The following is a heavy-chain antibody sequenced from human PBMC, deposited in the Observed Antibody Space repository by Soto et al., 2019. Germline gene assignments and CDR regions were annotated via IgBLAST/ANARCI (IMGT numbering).Heavy chain of an antibody. D-gene: IGHD5-18*01. CDR1: GFTFSLYG. CDR2: ISNDGSNK. J-gene: IGHJ4*02. CDR3: AKSTTHQRGYSYGLFDY. V-gene: IGHV3-30*18. Sequence: GGSLRLSCAASGFTFSLYGMHWVRQAPGKGLEWVAVISNDGSNKYYADSVKGRFTISRDNSKNTLYLQMNSLRAEDTAVYYCAKSTTHQRGYSYGLFDYWGQGTLVTVSS.